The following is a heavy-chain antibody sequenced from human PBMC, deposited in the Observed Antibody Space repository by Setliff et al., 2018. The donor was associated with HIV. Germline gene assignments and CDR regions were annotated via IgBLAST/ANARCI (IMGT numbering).Heavy chain of an antibody. CDR3: TRGGPGGRFYYNGLDV. Sequence: TGGSLRLSCIASGFTFGDYSMSWVRQAPGRGLEWVGFIRSRGYGGTSEYAAPVKGRFTISRDDSKIIAYLQMQSLKSEDTAVYYCTRGGPGGRFYYNGLDVWGQGTAVTVSS. D-gene: IGHD2-15*01. V-gene: IGHV3-49*04. J-gene: IGHJ6*02. CDR2: IRSRGYGGTS. CDR1: GFTFGDYS.